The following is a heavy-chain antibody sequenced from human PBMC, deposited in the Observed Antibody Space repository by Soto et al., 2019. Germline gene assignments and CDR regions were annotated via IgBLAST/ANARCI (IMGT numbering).Heavy chain of an antibody. J-gene: IGHJ4*02. D-gene: IGHD2-2*01. Sequence: LSLTCAVSGGSFSGYYWSWIRQPPGKGLEWIGEIIHTGSTNYNPSLKSRITISVDTSKKQFSLKLSSVTAADTAVYYCARVGQPPSDYWGQGTLVTVSS. CDR2: IIHTGST. CDR3: ARVGQPPSDY. V-gene: IGHV4-34*12. CDR1: GGSFSGYY.